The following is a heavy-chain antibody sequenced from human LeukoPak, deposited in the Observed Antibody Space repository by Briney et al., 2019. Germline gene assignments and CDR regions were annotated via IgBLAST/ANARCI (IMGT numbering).Heavy chain of an antibody. V-gene: IGHV1-8*01. CDR3: AILEGYDILTGYHLPIDY. D-gene: IGHD3-9*01. J-gene: IGHJ4*02. Sequence: ASVKVSCKASGYSFTSYDINWVRQATGQGLEWMGWMNPNSGHTGYAQKFQGRVTMTRNTSISTAYMELSSLRSEDTAVCYCAILEGYDILTGYHLPIDYWGQGTLVTVSS. CDR2: MNPNSGHT. CDR1: GYSFTSYD.